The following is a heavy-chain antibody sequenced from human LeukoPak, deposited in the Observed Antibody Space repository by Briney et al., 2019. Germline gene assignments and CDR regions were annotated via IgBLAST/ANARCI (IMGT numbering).Heavy chain of an antibody. D-gene: IGHD3-16*01. CDR2: FSASGANT. CDR1: GFTFNNYA. Sequence: QSGGSLRLSCAASGFTFNNYAMSWVRQAPGTGLEWVSTFSASGANTYYADSVGGRFTISRDNSKNSLYLQMNGLRAEDTAFYYCARSPLSTLKSFDYWGQGTLVTVSS. CDR3: ARSPLSTLKSFDY. J-gene: IGHJ4*02. V-gene: IGHV3-23*01.